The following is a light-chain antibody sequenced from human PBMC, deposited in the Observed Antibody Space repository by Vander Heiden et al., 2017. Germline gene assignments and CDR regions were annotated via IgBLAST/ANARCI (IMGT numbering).Light chain of an antibody. Sequence: DLVMTQSPLSLAVTPGEPASISCRSTQSLFHSEGHNFFDLYQQKPGQSPRLLIYWGSNRASGVPDRFSGSESGTDFTLKISRVEAEDAGVYYCMQALQTPYTFGQGTKLEIK. J-gene: IGKJ2*01. V-gene: IGKV2-28*01. CDR1: QSLFHSEGHNF. CDR2: WGS. CDR3: MQALQTPYT.